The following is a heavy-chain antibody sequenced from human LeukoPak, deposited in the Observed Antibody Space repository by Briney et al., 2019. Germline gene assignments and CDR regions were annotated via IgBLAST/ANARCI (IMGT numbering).Heavy chain of an antibody. CDR1: GGSISSSGYY. D-gene: IGHD3-16*01. CDR3: ARQGSAGDYVFF. J-gene: IGHJ4*02. Sequence: SETLSLTCTVSGGSISSSGYYWGWFRQPPGKGLEWIGSIYYSGTTYYSQPLKSRVTISVGTSKDQFSLKLTSVTAADTAVYYCARQGSAGDYVFFWGQGTLVTVSS. V-gene: IGHV4-39*01. CDR2: IYYSGTT.